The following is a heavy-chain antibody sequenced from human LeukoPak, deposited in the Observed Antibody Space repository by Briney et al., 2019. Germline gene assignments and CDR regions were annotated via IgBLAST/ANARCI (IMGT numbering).Heavy chain of an antibody. CDR1: GYTLTELS. J-gene: IGHJ5*02. Sequence: ASVKVSCKVSGYTLTELSMHWVRQAPGKGLEWMGGFDPEDGETLYAQKFQGRVTMTEDTSTDTAYMELSSLRSEDTAVYYCATEGRYGGNSRWFDPWGQGTLVTVSS. CDR3: ATEGRYGGNSRWFDP. V-gene: IGHV1-24*01. CDR2: FDPEDGET. D-gene: IGHD4-23*01.